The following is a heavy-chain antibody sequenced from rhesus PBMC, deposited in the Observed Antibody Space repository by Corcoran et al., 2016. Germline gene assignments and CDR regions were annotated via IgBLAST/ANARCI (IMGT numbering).Heavy chain of an antibody. CDR3: AREARTTRARRVDY. J-gene: IGHJ4*01. Sequence: QVQLQESGPGLVKPSETLSLTCAVSGGSISSRNWWSWIRQPPGQGLEGIGYISVSSGRTHDNPSLNRRVTSSTDTAKNQFSRKLSSVTAADTAVYYCAREARTTRARRVDYWGQGVLVTVSS. V-gene: IGHV4-65*01. CDR1: GGSISSRNW. CDR2: ISVSSGRT. D-gene: IGHD1-14*01.